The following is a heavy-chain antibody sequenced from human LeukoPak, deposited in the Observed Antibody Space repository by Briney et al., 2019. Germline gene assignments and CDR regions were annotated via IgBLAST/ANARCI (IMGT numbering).Heavy chain of an antibody. CDR2: IYTSGST. V-gene: IGHV4-61*02. D-gene: IGHD3-16*01. CDR3: ARDSRGGLDFDY. CDR1: GGSISSGSYY. J-gene: IGHJ4*02. Sequence: ASETLSLTCTVSGGSISSGSYYWSWIRQPAGKGLEWIGRIYTSGSTNYNPSLKSRVTISVDTSKNQFSLKLSSVTAADTAVYYCARDSRGGLDFDYWGQGTLVTVSS.